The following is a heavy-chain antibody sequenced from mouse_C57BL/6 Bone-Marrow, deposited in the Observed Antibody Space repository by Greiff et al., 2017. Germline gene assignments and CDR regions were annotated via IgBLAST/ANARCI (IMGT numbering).Heavy chain of an antibody. D-gene: IGHD2-1*01. V-gene: IGHV1-82*01. Sequence: QVQLQQSGPELVKPGASVKISCKASGYAFSSSWMNWVKQRPGKGLEWIGRIYPGDGDTNYNGKFKGKATLTADKSSSTAYMQLSSLTSEDSAVYFCARRNYGNFHWYVDVWGTGTTVTVSS. CDR1: GYAFSSSW. J-gene: IGHJ1*03. CDR3: ARRNYGNFHWYVDV. CDR2: IYPGDGDT.